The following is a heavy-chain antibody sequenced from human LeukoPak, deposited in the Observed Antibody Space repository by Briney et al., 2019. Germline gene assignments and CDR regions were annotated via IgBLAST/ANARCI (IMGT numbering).Heavy chain of an antibody. J-gene: IGHJ4*02. Sequence: GGSLRLSCAASGFNFPNAWMNWVRQVPGKGLEWVSYISSSGSTIYYVDSVKGRFTTSRDNAKNSLYLQMNSLRAEDTAVYYCARGRELGLYYFDYWGQGTLVTVSS. CDR3: ARGRELGLYYFDY. V-gene: IGHV3-48*04. CDR2: ISSSGSTI. D-gene: IGHD7-27*01. CDR1: GFNFPNAW.